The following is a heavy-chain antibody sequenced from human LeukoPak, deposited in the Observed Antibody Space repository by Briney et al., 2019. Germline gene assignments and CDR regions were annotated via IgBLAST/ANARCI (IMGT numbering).Heavy chain of an antibody. CDR1: GGSISSSSYY. D-gene: IGHD3-22*01. CDR3: ARLHNPYYHDSSGYYHDY. J-gene: IGHJ4*02. CDR2: IYYSGST. V-gene: IGHV4-39*07. Sequence: SETLSLTCTVSGGSISSSSYYWGWIRQPPGKGLEWIGYIYYSGSTYYNPSLKSRVTISVDTSKNQFSLKLSSVTAADTAVYYCARLHNPYYHDSSGYYHDYWGQGTLVTVSS.